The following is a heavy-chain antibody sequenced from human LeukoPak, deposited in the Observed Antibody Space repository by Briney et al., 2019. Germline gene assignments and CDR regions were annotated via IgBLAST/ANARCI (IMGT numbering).Heavy chain of an antibody. CDR3: ARHRFGLDAFDI. V-gene: IGHV4-59*08. CDR2: IYYSGST. Sequence: SETLSLTCTVSGGSISSYYWSWIRQPPGKGLGWIGYIYYSGSTNYNPSLKSRVTISVDTSKNQFSLKLSSVTAADTAVYYCARHRFGLDAFDIWGQGTMVTVSS. D-gene: IGHD3-10*01. CDR1: GGSISSYY. J-gene: IGHJ3*02.